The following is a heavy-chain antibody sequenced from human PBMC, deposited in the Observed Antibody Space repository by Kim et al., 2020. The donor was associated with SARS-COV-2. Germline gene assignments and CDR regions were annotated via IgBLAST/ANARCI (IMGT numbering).Heavy chain of an antibody. CDR3: ARVRITMVRGGIEGGAVDCMDV. J-gene: IGHJ6*02. D-gene: IGHD3-10*01. V-gene: IGHV4-31*03. CDR1: GGSISSGGYY. CDR2: IYYSGRT. Sequence: SETLSLTCTVSGGSISSGGYYWSWIRQHPGKGLEWIGYIYYSGRTYYNPSLMRRVTISVDTSNNQFSLKLSSVTAGDTAVYYCARVRITMVRGGIEGGAVDCMDVCGQGTTVTVSS.